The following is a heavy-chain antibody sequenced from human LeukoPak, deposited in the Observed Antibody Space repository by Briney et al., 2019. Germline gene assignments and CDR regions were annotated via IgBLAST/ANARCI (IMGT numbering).Heavy chain of an antibody. CDR1: GYTFTGYY. J-gene: IGHJ6*03. D-gene: IGHD2-8*01. CDR2: INPNSGDP. CDR3: ARSARHCNNGGCFTNYYIDL. Sequence: ASVKVSCKASGYTFTGYYMHWVRQAPGQGLEWMGRINPNSGDPNYPQKFQGRVTMPRDTSISTAYMEMSSLTSDDTAGYYCARSARHCNNGGCFTNYYIDLWGKGTTVIVSS. V-gene: IGHV1-2*06.